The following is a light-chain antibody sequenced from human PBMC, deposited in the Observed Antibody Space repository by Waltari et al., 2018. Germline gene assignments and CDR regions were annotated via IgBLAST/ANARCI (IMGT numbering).Light chain of an antibody. V-gene: IGLV2-14*01. CDR1: SSDSGGYEY. J-gene: IGLJ2*01. CDR3: SSFTSSTTGI. Sequence: SALTQPDSVSGSPGQSITISCSGISSDSGGYEYVSWYQQHPGKAPKVIIYDVTNRPSGVSIRFAGSKSGSSASLTISGLQAEDEADYYSSSFTSSTTGIFGGRTKLTVL. CDR2: DVT.